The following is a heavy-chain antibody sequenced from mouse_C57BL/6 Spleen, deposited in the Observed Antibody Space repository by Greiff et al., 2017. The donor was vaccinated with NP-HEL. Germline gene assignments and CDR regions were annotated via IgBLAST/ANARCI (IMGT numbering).Heavy chain of an antibody. CDR1: GYSFTDYN. D-gene: IGHD1-2*01. CDR2: INPNYGTT. V-gene: IGHV1-39*01. CDR3: ARTASGGDFDV. J-gene: IGHJ1*03. Sequence: EVQLQQSGPELVKPGASVKISCKASGYSFTDYNMNWVKQSHGKSLEWIGVINPNYGTTSYNQKFKGKATLTVDQSSSTAYMQLNSLTSEASADYYSARTASGGDFDVWGTGTTVTVSS.